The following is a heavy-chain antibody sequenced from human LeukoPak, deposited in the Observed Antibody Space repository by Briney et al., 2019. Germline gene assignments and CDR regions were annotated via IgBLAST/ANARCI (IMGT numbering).Heavy chain of an antibody. CDR3: ARTAPPRGWFDP. CDR1: GGSISSGGYS. V-gene: IGHV4-30-2*01. Sequence: KTSETLSLTCAVSGGSISSGGYSWSWIRQPPGKGLEWIGYIYHSGSTYYNPSLKSRVTIPVDRSKNQFSLKLSSVTAADTAVYYCARTAPPRGWFDPWGQGTLVTVSS. D-gene: IGHD3-10*01. J-gene: IGHJ5*02. CDR2: IYHSGST.